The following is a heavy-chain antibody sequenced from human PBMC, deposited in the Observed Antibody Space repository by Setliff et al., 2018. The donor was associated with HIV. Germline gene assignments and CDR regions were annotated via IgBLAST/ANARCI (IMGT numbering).Heavy chain of an antibody. D-gene: IGHD2-2*01. CDR3: TRHRVVPAALNWFDP. V-gene: IGHV1-69*13. J-gene: IGHJ5*02. CDR1: GGSFSSYA. Sequence: GASVKVSCKASGGSFSSYATNWVRQAPGQGLEWMGGITPIFGTANIAEKFQGRVTITADESTSTAYMELSSLRSEDTAVYYCTRHRVVPAALNWFDPWGQGTLVTVSS. CDR2: ITPIFGTA.